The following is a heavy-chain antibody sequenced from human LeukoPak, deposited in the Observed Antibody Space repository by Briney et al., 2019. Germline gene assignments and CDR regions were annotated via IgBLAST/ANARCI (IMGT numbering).Heavy chain of an antibody. CDR1: GGTFSSYA. J-gene: IGHJ5*02. V-gene: IGHV1-69*05. D-gene: IGHD3-22*01. Sequence: GASVKVSCKASGGTFSSYAISWVRQAPGQGLEWMGGIIPIFGTANYAQKLQGRVTMTTDTSTSTAYMELRSLRSDDTAVYYCARVPSRYYDSSGYNQYNWFDPWGQGTLVTVSS. CDR3: ARVPSRYYDSSGYNQYNWFDP. CDR2: IIPIFGTA.